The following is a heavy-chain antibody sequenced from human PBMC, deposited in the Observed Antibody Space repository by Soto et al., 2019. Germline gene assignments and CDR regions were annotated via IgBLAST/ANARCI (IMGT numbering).Heavy chain of an antibody. CDR1: GGSFRGYY. CDR3: AREGRVTTDY. V-gene: IGHV4-34*01. CDR2: INHSGST. J-gene: IGHJ4*02. Sequence: SETLSLTCAVYGGSFRGYYWSWIRQPPGKGLEWIGEINHSGSTNYNPSLKSRVTISVDTSKNQFSLKLSSVTAADTAVYYCAREGRVTTDYWGQGTLVTVSS. D-gene: IGHD4-4*01.